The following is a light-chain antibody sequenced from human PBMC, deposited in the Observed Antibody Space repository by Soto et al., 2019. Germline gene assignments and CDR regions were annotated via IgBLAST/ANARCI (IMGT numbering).Light chain of an antibody. CDR3: QSADSSGGYHVI. CDR2: KDS. CDR1: SLPKQN. Sequence: SYELAQPPSVSVSPGQTARITCSGDSLPKQNAYWDQQKPRQAPVLVIYKDSERPSGIPERFSGSSSGTIVTLTISGVQAEDEADYYCQSADSSGGYHVIFGGGTKLTVL. V-gene: IGLV3-25*02. J-gene: IGLJ2*01.